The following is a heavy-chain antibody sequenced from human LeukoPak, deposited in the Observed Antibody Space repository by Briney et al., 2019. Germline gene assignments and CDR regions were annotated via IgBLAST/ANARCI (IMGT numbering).Heavy chain of an antibody. CDR1: GGTFSSYA. Sequence: SVKVSCKASGGTFSSYAISWVRQAPGQGLEWMGGIIPIFGTANYAQKFQGRVTITADESTSTAYMELSSLRSEDTAVYYCARVGGDRDDYVWGSYRYDYWGQGTLVTVSS. CDR3: ARVGGDRDDYVWGSYRYDY. D-gene: IGHD3-16*02. V-gene: IGHV1-69*13. J-gene: IGHJ4*02. CDR2: IIPIFGTA.